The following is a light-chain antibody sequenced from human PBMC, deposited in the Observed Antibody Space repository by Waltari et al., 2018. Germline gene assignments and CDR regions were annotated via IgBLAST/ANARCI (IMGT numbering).Light chain of an antibody. V-gene: IGKV4-1*01. CDR1: QTVLYSSNNKNY. CDR2: WAS. J-gene: IGKJ2*01. Sequence: DIVMAQSPNSLAASVGERATINCKSSQTVLYSSNNKNYLAWYQQKPGQPPKLLIYWASTRESGVPDRFSGSGSGTDFTLTISSLQAEDVAVYYCQQFYSAPYTFGQGTKLEIK. CDR3: QQFYSAPYT.